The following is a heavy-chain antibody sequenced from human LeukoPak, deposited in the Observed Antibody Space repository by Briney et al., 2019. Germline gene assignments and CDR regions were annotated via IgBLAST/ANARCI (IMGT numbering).Heavy chain of an antibody. Sequence: GESLKISCKGSGYSFTSYWIGWVRQMPGKGLEWMGIIYPGDSDTRYSPSLQGQVTISADKSISTAYLQWSSLKASDTAMYYCARRVGATTVDYYYYGMDVWGQGTTVTVSS. CDR2: IYPGDSDT. CDR1: GYSFTSYW. CDR3: ARRVGATTVDYYYYGMDV. D-gene: IGHD1-26*01. V-gene: IGHV5-51*01. J-gene: IGHJ6*02.